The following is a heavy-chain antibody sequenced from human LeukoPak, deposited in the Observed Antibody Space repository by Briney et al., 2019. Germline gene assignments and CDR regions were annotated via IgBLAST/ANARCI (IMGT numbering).Heavy chain of an antibody. CDR2: MNPNSGNT. D-gene: IGHD2-21*02. CDR1: GYTFTSYD. Sequence: ASVKVSCKASGYTFTSYDINWVRQATGQGLEWMGWMNPNSGNTGYAQKFQGRVTMTRNTSISTAYMELSSLRSEDTAVYYCARAWAYCGGGCYSGDYYYGMDVWGQGTTVTVSS. J-gene: IGHJ6*02. V-gene: IGHV1-8*01. CDR3: ARAWAYCGGGCYSGDYYYGMDV.